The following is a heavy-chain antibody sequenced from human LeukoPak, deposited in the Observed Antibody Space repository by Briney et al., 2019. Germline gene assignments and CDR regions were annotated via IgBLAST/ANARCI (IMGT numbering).Heavy chain of an antibody. CDR3: ATAHCPGPYYYYYYMDV. V-gene: IGHV1-24*01. CDR1: GYTLTELS. Sequence: GASVKVSCKVSGYTLTELSMHWVRQAPGKGLEWMGGFDPEDGETIYAQKFQGRVTMTEDTSTATAYMELSSLRSEDTAVYYCATAHCPGPYYYYYYMDVWGKGTTVTISS. CDR2: FDPEDGET. J-gene: IGHJ6*03. D-gene: IGHD2-21*02.